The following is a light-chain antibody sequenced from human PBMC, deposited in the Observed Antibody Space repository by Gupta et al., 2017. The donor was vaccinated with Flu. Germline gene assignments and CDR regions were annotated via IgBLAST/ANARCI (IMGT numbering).Light chain of an antibody. Sequence: QSALTQPASASGSPGQSITISCSATSIDSMSDNLVSWYQQHPGKAPKLMMYDGRKGPSGVSKRFSGSKSGTTDSLTIYGGHADDEAEYFCYSSEGSSTFEVFGTGTNVTVL. CDR2: DGR. CDR3: YSSEGSSTFEV. J-gene: IGLJ1*01. CDR1: SIDSMSDNL. V-gene: IGLV2-23*01.